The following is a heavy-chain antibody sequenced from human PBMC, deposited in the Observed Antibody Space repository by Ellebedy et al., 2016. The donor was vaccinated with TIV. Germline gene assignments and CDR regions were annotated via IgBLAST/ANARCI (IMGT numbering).Heavy chain of an antibody. CDR1: GYTFTGYY. Sequence: ASVKVSXKASGYTFTGYYMHWVRQAPGQGLEWMGWINPNSGGTNYAQKFQGRVTMTRDTSISTAYMELSRLRSDDTAVYYCARVPAAIKGLDYWGQGTLVTVSS. V-gene: IGHV1-2*02. CDR2: INPNSGGT. CDR3: ARVPAAIKGLDY. J-gene: IGHJ4*02. D-gene: IGHD2-2*02.